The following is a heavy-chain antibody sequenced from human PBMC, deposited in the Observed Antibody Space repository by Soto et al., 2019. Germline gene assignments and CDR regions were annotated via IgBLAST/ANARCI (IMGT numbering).Heavy chain of an antibody. CDR3: ATSYGSGYRAFDY. CDR2: INPILSMS. Sequence: QVQLVQSGAEVKRPGSSVKVSCKASGDTFAFYAINWVRQAPGLGLEWMGRINPILSMSNYAQRFQGRDTMTADKSTSTAYMVRNSLRSEDTGMYYCATSYGSGYRAFDYWGQGALGSDSS. J-gene: IGHJ4*02. CDR1: GDTFAFYA. V-gene: IGHV1-69*02. D-gene: IGHD3-10*01.